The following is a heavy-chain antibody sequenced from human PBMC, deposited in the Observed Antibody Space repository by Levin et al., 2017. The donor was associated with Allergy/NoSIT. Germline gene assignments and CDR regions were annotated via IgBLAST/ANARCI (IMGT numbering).Heavy chain of an antibody. Sequence: QPGGSLRLSCAASGFTFSSYAMHWVRQAPGKGLEWVAVISYDGSNKYYADSVKGRFTISRDNSKNTLYLQMNSLRAEDTAVYYCARDDHSSDDYSNNPFDYWGQGTLVTVSS. V-gene: IGHV3-30-3*01. CDR1: GFTFSSYA. CDR2: ISYDGSNK. D-gene: IGHD4-11*01. J-gene: IGHJ4*02. CDR3: ARDDHSSDDYSNNPFDY.